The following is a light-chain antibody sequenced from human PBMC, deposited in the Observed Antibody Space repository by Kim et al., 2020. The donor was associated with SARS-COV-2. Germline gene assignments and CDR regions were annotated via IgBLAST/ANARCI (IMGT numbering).Light chain of an antibody. Sequence: SYELTQPHSVSVSPGQTATITCSGDQLGQKYVCWYQQKSGQSPLLVMFHDKKRPSGIPERFSGSNSGNTATLTISGTQAMDEADYYCQARDNRISLFGGG. J-gene: IGLJ2*01. CDR2: HDK. V-gene: IGLV3-1*01. CDR1: QLGQKY. CDR3: QARDNRISL.